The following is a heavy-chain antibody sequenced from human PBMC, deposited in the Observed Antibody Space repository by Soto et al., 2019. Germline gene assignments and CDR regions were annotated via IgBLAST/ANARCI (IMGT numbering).Heavy chain of an antibody. V-gene: IGHV1-8*01. D-gene: IGHD3-16*01. CDR1: GYTFSDFD. J-gene: IGHJ6*02. Sequence: ASVEVSCKXSGYTFSDFDINWLRQAAGQGPEWMGWMNAKSGDTFSAQRLQGKFNMTWDTSLSTAYMEVGSLTSDDAAIYYCARGNPFNYAGFDVWGQGTTVTVSS. CDR2: MNAKSGDT. CDR3: ARGNPFNYAGFDV.